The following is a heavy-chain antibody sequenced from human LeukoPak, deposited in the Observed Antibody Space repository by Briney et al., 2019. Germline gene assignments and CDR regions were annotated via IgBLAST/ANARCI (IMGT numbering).Heavy chain of an antibody. CDR1: GFTFSSYG. V-gene: IGHV3-30*03. Sequence: GGSLRLSCAASGFTFSSYGMHWVRQAPGKGLEWVAVISYDGNNKYYADSVKGRFTISRDNSKNTLYLQMNSLRAEDTAVYYCARKAYGDYPDYWGQGTLVTVSS. D-gene: IGHD4-17*01. J-gene: IGHJ4*02. CDR2: ISYDGNNK. CDR3: ARKAYGDYPDY.